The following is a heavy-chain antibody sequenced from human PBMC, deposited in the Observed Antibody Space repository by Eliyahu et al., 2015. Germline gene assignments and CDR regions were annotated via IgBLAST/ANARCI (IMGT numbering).Heavy chain of an antibody. Sequence: QVQLQQWGAGLLKPSETLXLTCXVXXXSFSGYYWSWIRQPPGKGLEWIGEINHSGSTNYNPSLKSRVTISVDTSKNQFSLKLSSVTAADTAVYYCARVNSIGVPAARDYWNQGTLVTVSS. J-gene: IGHJ4*02. CDR3: ARVNSIGVPAARDY. CDR1: XXSFSGYY. V-gene: IGHV4-34*01. CDR2: INHSGST. D-gene: IGHD2-2*01.